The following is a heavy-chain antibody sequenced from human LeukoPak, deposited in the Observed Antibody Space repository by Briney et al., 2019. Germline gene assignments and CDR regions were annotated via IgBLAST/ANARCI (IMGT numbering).Heavy chain of an antibody. V-gene: IGHV3-7*03. D-gene: IGHD3-22*01. CDR2: IKQDGSEK. CDR1: GFTFSRHG. Sequence: PGRSLRLSCAPSGFTFSRHGMHWVRQAPGKGLEWVANIKQDGSEKYYVDSVKGRFTISRDNAKSSLYLQMNSLRAEDTAVYYCARTYYYDSSGCDAFDIWGQGTMVTVSS. CDR3: ARTYYYDSSGCDAFDI. J-gene: IGHJ3*02.